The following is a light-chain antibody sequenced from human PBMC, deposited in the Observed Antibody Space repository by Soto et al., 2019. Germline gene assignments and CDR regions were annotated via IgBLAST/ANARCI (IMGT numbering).Light chain of an antibody. Sequence: DIHPTQTPSSLPASGGDDVTITCRASQTISRWLAWYQQKPGRAPKLLIYDASTLESGVPSRFSGSGSETEFTLTISRLQPDDFATYFCHSRAFGQGTRLEIK. V-gene: IGKV1-5*01. CDR1: QTISRW. CDR2: DAS. J-gene: IGKJ5*01. CDR3: HSRA.